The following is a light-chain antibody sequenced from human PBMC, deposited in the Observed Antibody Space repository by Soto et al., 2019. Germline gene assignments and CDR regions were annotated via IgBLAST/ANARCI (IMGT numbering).Light chain of an antibody. V-gene: IGKV1-5*01. J-gene: IGKJ2*01. Sequence: DIQMTQSPSTLSASVGDRVTITCRASQSISSWLAWYQQKPGKAPKLLIYDASSLESGVPSRFSGSGSGKEFTLTISSLQPDEFATYYCQQYNSYSPLFGQGTKLEIK. CDR1: QSISSW. CDR2: DAS. CDR3: QQYNSYSPL.